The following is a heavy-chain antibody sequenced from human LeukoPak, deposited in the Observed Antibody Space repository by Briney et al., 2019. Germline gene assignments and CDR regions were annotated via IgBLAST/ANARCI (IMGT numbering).Heavy chain of an antibody. J-gene: IGHJ6*02. Sequence: GGSLRLSCVASGFSFSDSAMYWVRQASGKGLEWVGRIRSKLNSHATAYAASVKGRFTISRDDSKNTAYLQMNSLKTEDTAVYYCSSPYTSGERPVGAWGQGTTVTVSS. CDR3: SSPYTSGERPVGA. CDR1: GFSFSDSA. D-gene: IGHD6-19*01. V-gene: IGHV3-73*01. CDR2: IRSKLNSHAT.